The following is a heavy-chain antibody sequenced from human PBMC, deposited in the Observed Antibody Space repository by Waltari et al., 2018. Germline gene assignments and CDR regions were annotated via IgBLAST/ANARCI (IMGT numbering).Heavy chain of an antibody. CDR1: GFTVSSNY. CDR3: ATDSSSFNYYGMDV. V-gene: IGHV3-53*01. J-gene: IGHJ6*02. CDR2: IYSGGST. D-gene: IGHD6-6*01. Sequence: EVQLVESGGGLIQHGGSLSLSCAASGFTVSSNYMSWVRQAPGKGLEWVSVIYSGGSTYYADSVKGRFTISRDNSKNTLYLQMNSLRAEDTAVYYCATDSSSFNYYGMDVWDQGP.